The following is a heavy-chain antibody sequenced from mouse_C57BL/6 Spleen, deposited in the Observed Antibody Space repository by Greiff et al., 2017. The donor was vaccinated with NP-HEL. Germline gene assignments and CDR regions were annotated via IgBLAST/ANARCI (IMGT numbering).Heavy chain of an antibody. CDR3: ARGDGNYDNYFDY. Sequence: QVQLQQPGAELVMPGASVKLSCKASGYTFTSYWMHWVKQRPGQGLEWIGEIDPSDSYTNYNQKFKGKSTLTVDKSSSTAYMQLSSLTSEDSAVYYCARGDGNYDNYFDYWGQGTTLTVSS. V-gene: IGHV1-69*01. CDR1: GYTFTSYW. J-gene: IGHJ2*01. CDR2: IDPSDSYT. D-gene: IGHD2-1*01.